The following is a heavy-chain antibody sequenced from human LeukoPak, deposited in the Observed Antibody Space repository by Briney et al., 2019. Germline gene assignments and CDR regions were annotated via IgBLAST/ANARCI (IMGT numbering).Heavy chain of an antibody. CDR3: AKGVMREFDY. Sequence: GGTLRLSCAASGFSFSSYGMSWVRQAPGKGLEWVSGISGSGGSTYYADSVKGRFTISRDNSKNTLYLQMNSLRAEDTAVYYCAKGVMREFDYWGQGILVTVSS. J-gene: IGHJ4*02. CDR2: ISGSGGST. CDR1: GFSFSSYG. V-gene: IGHV3-23*01.